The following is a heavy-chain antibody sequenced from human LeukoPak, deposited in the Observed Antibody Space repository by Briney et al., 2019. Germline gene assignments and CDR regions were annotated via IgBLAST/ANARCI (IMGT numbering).Heavy chain of an antibody. CDR3: ARRRYTGYSFDY. CDR2: IYYSGST. CDR1: GGSISSGGYY. D-gene: IGHD1-1*01. J-gene: IGHJ4*02. Sequence: PSETLSLTCTVSGGSISSGGYYWSWIRQHPGKGLEWIGYIYYSGSTYYNPSLKSRVTISVDTSKNQFSLKLSSVTAADTAVYYCARRRYTGYSFDYWGQGTLVTVSS. V-gene: IGHV4-31*03.